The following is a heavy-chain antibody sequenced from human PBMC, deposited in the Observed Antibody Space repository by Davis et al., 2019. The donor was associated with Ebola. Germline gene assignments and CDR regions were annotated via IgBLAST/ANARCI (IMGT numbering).Heavy chain of an antibody. CDR3: ARSRRDGYNRGVYYGMDV. CDR1: GFTFSNAW. CDR2: ISYDGSNK. D-gene: IGHD5-24*01. V-gene: IGHV3-30*03. Sequence: GESLKISCAASGFTFSNAWMSWVRQAPGKGLEWVAVISYDGSNKYYADSVKGRFTISRDNSKNTLYLQMNSLRAEDTAVYYCARSRRDGYNRGVYYGMDVWGQGTTVTVSS. J-gene: IGHJ6*02.